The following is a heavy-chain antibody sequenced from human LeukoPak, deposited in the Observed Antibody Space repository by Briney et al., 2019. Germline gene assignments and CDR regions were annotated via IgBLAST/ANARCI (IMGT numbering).Heavy chain of an antibody. Sequence: GGSLRLSCAACGFTFSSYDMHWVRQATGKGLEWVSAIGTAGDTYYPGSVKGQFTISRENAKNSLYLQMNSLRAGDTAVYYCARGRGDIVVVPAALNWFDPWGQGTLVTVSS. CDR1: GFTFSSYD. D-gene: IGHD2-2*01. J-gene: IGHJ5*02. CDR3: ARGRGDIVVVPAALNWFDP. V-gene: IGHV3-13*03. CDR2: IGTAGDT.